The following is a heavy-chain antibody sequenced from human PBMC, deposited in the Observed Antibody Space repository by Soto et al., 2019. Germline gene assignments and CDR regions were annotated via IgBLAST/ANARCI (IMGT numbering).Heavy chain of an antibody. CDR2: ISGSGSDK. D-gene: IGHD7-27*01. Sequence: EVHLLESGGGSVQPGGSLRLSCAASGLTFSSYVMSWVRQAPGKGLEWASAISGSGSDKYYAVSVKGRFTISRDNSKNTLYLQMNSLRAEDTAVYYCAKRRGDGYFDLWGRGTLVTVSS. CDR1: GLTFSSYV. J-gene: IGHJ2*01. CDR3: AKRRGDGYFDL. V-gene: IGHV3-23*01.